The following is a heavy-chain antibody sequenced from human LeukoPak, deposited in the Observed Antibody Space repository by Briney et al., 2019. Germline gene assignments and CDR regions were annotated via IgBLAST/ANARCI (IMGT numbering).Heavy chain of an antibody. CDR2: ISSSSSTI. J-gene: IGHJ4*02. Sequence: PGGSLRLSCAAPGFTFSTYRMNWVRQAPGKGLEWVSDISSSSSTIYYADSVKGRFTISRDNAKNSLYLQMNSLRAEDTAVYYCARAWVGAAYFDYWGQGTLVTVSS. V-gene: IGHV3-48*01. CDR1: GFTFSTYR. CDR3: ARAWVGAAYFDY. D-gene: IGHD2-15*01.